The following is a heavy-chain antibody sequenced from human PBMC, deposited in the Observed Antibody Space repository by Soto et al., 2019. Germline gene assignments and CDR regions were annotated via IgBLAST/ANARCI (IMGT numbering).Heavy chain of an antibody. J-gene: IGHJ6*02. CDR2: ISYDGSNK. CDR3: AREDQRVTGTYWYYYYGMDV. V-gene: IGHV3-30-3*01. CDR1: G. D-gene: IGHD3-10*01. Sequence: GVRWIRQKTSKGLEWVAVISYDGSNKYYADSVKGRFTISRDNSKNTLYLQMNSLRAEDTAVYYCAREDQRVTGTYWYYYYGMDVWGQGTTVTVPS.